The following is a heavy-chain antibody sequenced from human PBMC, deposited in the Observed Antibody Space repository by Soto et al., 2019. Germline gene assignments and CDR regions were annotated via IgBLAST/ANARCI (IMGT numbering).Heavy chain of an antibody. CDR3: ASWAAAGGMDY. Sequence: QVQLQESGPGLVKPSGTLSLTCAVSGGSISSSNWWSWVRQPPGKGLEWIGEIYHSGSTNYNPSLTGXXTXSXXKSKNKFALKLRSVADADTAVYYCASWAAAGGMDYWGQGTLVTVSS. J-gene: IGHJ4*02. CDR2: IYHSGST. CDR1: GGSISSSNW. D-gene: IGHD6-13*01. V-gene: IGHV4-4*02.